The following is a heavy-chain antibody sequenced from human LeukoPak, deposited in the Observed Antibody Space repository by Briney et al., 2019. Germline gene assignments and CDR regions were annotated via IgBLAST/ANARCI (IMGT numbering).Heavy chain of an antibody. D-gene: IGHD1-20*01. J-gene: IGHJ4*02. Sequence: GGSLRLSCAASGFTFSSYSMNWVRQAPGKGLEWVSSISTSSTYIYYADSVKGRFTISRDNAKNSLYLQMNSLRAEDTAVYYCARDPPFIIGTTFFDYWAREPWSPSPQ. CDR3: ARDPPFIIGTTFFDY. V-gene: IGHV3-21*01. CDR2: ISTSSTYI. CDR1: GFTFSSYS.